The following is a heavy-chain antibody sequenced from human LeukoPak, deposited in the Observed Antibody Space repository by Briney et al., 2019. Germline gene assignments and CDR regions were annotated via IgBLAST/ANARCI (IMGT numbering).Heavy chain of an antibody. Sequence: GESLKISCQAAGYNFTNYWIAWVRQMPGKGLEWMGFIYPGDSDTRYSPSFQGQVTISADKSISTAYLQWSSLKASDTAMYYCARHETGPYFDYWGQGTLVTVSS. CDR2: IYPGDSDT. CDR3: ARHETGPYFDY. CDR1: GYNFTNYW. V-gene: IGHV5-51*01. D-gene: IGHD1-1*01. J-gene: IGHJ4*02.